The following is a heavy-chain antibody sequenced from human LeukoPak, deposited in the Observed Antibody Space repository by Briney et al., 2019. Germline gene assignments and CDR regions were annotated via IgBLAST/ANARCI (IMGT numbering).Heavy chain of an antibody. D-gene: IGHD6-6*01. V-gene: IGHV1-18*01. CDR1: GYTFTSYG. CDR3: AREEYSSSSDAFDI. Sequence: ASVKVSCKASGYTFTSYGISWVRQAPGQGLEWMGWIGAYNGNTNYAQKLQGRVTMTTDTSTSTAYMELRSLRSDDTAVYYCAREEYSSSSDAFDIWGQGTMVTVSS. CDR2: IGAYNGNT. J-gene: IGHJ3*02.